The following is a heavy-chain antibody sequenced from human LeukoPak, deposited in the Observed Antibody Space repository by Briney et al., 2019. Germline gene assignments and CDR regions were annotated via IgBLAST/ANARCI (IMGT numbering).Heavy chain of an antibody. J-gene: IGHJ6*03. V-gene: IGHV4-61*02. Sequence: SETLSLTCTVSGGSISSGSYYWSWIRQPAGKGLEWIGRIYTSGSTNYNPSLKSRVTISVDTSKNQFSLKLSSVTAADTAVYYCARERGNDIVVVPAAKRWDYYYYYMDVWGKGTTVTVSS. D-gene: IGHD2-2*01. CDR2: IYTSGST. CDR1: GGSISSGSYY. CDR3: ARERGNDIVVVPAAKRWDYYYYYMDV.